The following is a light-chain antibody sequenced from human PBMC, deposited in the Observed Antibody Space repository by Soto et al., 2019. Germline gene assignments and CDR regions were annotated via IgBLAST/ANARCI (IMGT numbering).Light chain of an antibody. CDR2: AAA. Sequence: DLQMTQSPSSLSASVRDRVTITCRASQSISTYLNWYQQKPGKVPKLLIYAAASLQSGVPSRFSGSGSGTDFTLTISSLQPEDFATYYCQQSYSTPFTFGPGTKVDIK. CDR1: QSISTY. CDR3: QQSYSTPFT. V-gene: IGKV1-39*01. J-gene: IGKJ3*01.